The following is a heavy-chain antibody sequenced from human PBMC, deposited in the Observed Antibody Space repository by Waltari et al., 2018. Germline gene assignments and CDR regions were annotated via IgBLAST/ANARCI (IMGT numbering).Heavy chain of an antibody. V-gene: IGHV1-2*02. J-gene: IGHJ4*02. D-gene: IGHD4-17*01. CDR3: ARGYYGDFTLDY. Sequence: QVQLVQSGAAVKKPGASVKVSCKAYGYRCTLHYIHWVRQAPGQGLEWMGWINPNSGGTNYAQKFQGRVTMTRDTSISTAYVEVSRLRSDDTAVYYCARGYYGDFTLDYWGQGTLVTVSS. CDR1: GYRCTLHY. CDR2: INPNSGGT.